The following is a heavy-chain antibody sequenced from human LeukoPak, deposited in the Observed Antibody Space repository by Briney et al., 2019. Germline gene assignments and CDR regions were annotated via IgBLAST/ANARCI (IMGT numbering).Heavy chain of an antibody. CDR3: ARETPLRYFDP. D-gene: IGHD3-9*01. V-gene: IGHV4-30-2*01. J-gene: IGHJ5*02. CDR2: IHSSGTA. Sequence: SETLSLTCSVSGGSISSGGYSWNWIRQPPGKGLEWIGYIHSSGTAYYNPSLKSRVTISLDRSKNQFSLNLTSVTAADTAVYYCARETPLRYFDPWGQGTLVTVSS. CDR1: GGSISSGGYS.